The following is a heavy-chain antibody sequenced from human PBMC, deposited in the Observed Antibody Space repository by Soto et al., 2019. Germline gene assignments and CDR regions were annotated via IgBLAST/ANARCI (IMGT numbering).Heavy chain of an antibody. V-gene: IGHV4-34*01. CDR1: GGSFSGYY. CDR3: ASRYSSSSGWFDP. Sequence: QVQLQQWGAGLLKPSETLSLTCAVYGGSFSGYYWSWIRQPPGKGLEWIGEINHSGSTNYNPSLTSRVTISVDTSKNQFSLKLSSVTAADTAVYYCASRYSSSSGWFDPWGQGTLVTVSS. CDR2: INHSGST. D-gene: IGHD6-13*01. J-gene: IGHJ5*02.